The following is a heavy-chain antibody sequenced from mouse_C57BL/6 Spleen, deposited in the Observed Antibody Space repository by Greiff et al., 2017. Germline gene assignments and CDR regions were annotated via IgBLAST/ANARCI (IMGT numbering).Heavy chain of an antibody. Sequence: QVQLQQSGAELVKPGASVKMSCKASGYTFTTYPIEWMTQTHGKSLEWLGNFHPYTDDTKYNAKFKGKATLTVEKSSSTVYLELSRLTSDDSALYYCARGGDSSGYYYDYWGQGTTLTFSS. CDR3: ARGGDSSGYYYDY. J-gene: IGHJ2*01. CDR1: GYTFTTYP. D-gene: IGHD3-2*02. CDR2: FHPYTDDT. V-gene: IGHV1-47*01.